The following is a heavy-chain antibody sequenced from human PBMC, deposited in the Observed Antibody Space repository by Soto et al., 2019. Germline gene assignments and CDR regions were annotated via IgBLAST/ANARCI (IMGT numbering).Heavy chain of an antibody. CDR3: ARNPGGYSYGYYYYMDV. CDR1: GGTFSSYA. Sequence: ASVKVSCKASGGTFSSYAISWVRQAPGQGLEWMGGIIPIFGTANYAQKFQGRVTITADESTSTAYMELSSLRSEDTAVYYCARNPGGYSYGYYYYMDVWGKGTTVTVSS. J-gene: IGHJ6*03. D-gene: IGHD5-18*01. CDR2: IIPIFGTA. V-gene: IGHV1-69*13.